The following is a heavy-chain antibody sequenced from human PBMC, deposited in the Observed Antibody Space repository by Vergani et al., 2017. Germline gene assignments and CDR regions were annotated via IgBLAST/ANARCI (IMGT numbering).Heavy chain of an antibody. Sequence: QITLKESGPTLVKPTQTVTLTCTFSGGSLNTRGVSGAWIPQPPGKALNWLALIYWSDDQHYRPSLNNRVTITQDTSNNQVVLTLTNMDYVDTGTYYCVYMKTEWVTTGCFYPFYYYLLRDGWVKGTTVTVSS. CDR1: GGSLNTRGVS. CDR2: IYWSDDQ. D-gene: IGHD3-22*01. J-gene: IGHJ6*04. V-gene: IGHV2-5*04. CDR3: VYMKTEWVTTGCFYPFYYYLLRDG.